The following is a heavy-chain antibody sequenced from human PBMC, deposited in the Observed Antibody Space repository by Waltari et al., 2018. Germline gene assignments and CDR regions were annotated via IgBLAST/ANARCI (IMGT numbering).Heavy chain of an antibody. V-gene: IGHV3-21*01. Sequence: EVQLVESGGGLVKPGGSLRLSCAASGFTFSSYSMNWVRQAPGKGLEWVSSISSSSSYIYYADSVKGRFTISRDYAKNSLYLQMNSLRAEDTAVYYCARDSCSGGSCHYYMDVWGKGTTVTVSS. CDR3: ARDSCSGGSCHYYMDV. J-gene: IGHJ6*03. D-gene: IGHD2-15*01. CDR2: ISSSSSYI. CDR1: GFTFSSYS.